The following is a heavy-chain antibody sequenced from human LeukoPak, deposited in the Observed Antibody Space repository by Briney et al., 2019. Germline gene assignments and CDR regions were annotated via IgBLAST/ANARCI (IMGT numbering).Heavy chain of an antibody. J-gene: IGHJ4*02. CDR1: GFTFSGYS. D-gene: IGHD1-26*01. V-gene: IGHV3-7*03. CDR2: IKQDGGEK. Sequence: PGGSLRLSCAASGFTFSGYSMSWVRQAPGKRLEWVANIKQDGGEKYYVDSVKGRLTISRDNAQNSLYLHMNSLRAEDTAVYYCARDKIVGATKNDYWGQGILVTVSS. CDR3: ARDKIVGATKNDY.